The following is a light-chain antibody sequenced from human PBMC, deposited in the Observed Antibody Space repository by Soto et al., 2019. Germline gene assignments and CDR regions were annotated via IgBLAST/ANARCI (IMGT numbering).Light chain of an antibody. CDR2: STS. CDR3: QQYNNWPET. V-gene: IGKV3-15*01. Sequence: ETVMTQSPATLSVSPGERATLSCRASQSVSSNLAWYQHKPGQAPRLLMYSTSIRATGIPARFSGSGSGTEFILTISSLQSEDFAVYYCQQYNNWPETFGQGTKVDIK. J-gene: IGKJ1*01. CDR1: QSVSSN.